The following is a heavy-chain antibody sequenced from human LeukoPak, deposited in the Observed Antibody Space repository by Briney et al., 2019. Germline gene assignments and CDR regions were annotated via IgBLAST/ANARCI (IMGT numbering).Heavy chain of an antibody. CDR2: IYYSGST. J-gene: IGHJ6*02. CDR1: GGSISSGGYS. D-gene: IGHD3-3*01. Sequence: SETLSLTCTVSGGSISSGGYSWSWIRQHPGKGLEWIGYIYYSGSTNYNPSLKSRVTISVDTSKNQFSLKLSSVTAADTAVYYCARARRYYDFWSGYDAYYYYGMDVWGQGTTVTVSS. V-gene: IGHV4-61*08. CDR3: ARARRYYDFWSGYDAYYYYGMDV.